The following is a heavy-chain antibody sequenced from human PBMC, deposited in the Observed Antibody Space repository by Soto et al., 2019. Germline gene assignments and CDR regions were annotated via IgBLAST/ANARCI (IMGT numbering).Heavy chain of an antibody. CDR3: ARWSSSSRRRY. V-gene: IGHV5-51*01. J-gene: IGHJ4*02. CDR2: IYPGDSDI. CDR1: GYTFTTYW. D-gene: IGHD6-13*01. Sequence: PGESLKISCKGSGYTFTTYWIAWVRQTPGKGLEWMGVIYPGDSDIKYSPSFQGQVTISADKSISTTYLQWSSLKASDTAMYYCARWSSSSRRRYWGQGTLVTVS.